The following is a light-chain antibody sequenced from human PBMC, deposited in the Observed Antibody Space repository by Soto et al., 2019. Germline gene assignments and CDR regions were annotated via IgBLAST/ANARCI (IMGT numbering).Light chain of an antibody. CDR2: GTS. J-gene: IGKJ1*01. Sequence: EVVLTQSPGTLSLSPGERATLSCRASQSVGSSYLAWYQQKPDQAPRVLIYGTSSRATGIPDRFSGSGSGTDFTLTISRLEPEDFAVYYCQQYTTSSWTFGQGTKVDIK. CDR3: QQYTTSSWT. CDR1: QSVGSSY. V-gene: IGKV3-20*01.